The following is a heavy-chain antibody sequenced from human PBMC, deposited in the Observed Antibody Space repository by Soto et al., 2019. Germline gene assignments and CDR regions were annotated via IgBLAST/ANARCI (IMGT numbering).Heavy chain of an antibody. CDR3: ARQATTGWADWMEV. CDR2: IYYSGST. V-gene: IGHV4-39*01. CDR1: CGSISSSRYY. D-gene: IGHD1-26*01. J-gene: IGHJ6*02. Sequence: XESLSVPWTVSCGSISSSRYYWGWIRQPPGKGLEWIGSIYYSGSTYYNPSLKSRVTISVDTSKNQFSLKLSSVTAADTAVYYCARQATTGWADWMEVWGQGTTVTVSS.